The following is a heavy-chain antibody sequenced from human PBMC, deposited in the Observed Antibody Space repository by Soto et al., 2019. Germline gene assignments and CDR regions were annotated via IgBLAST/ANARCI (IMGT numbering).Heavy chain of an antibody. J-gene: IGHJ2*01. V-gene: IGHV3-30*03. D-gene: IGHD2-15*01. CDR2: ISYDGSNK. Sequence: KGLEWVALISYDGSNKYYEDSVKGRFTISRDNSKNTLYLQMNSLRGEDTAVYFFFQAEDGIRDLGTVSAFLLNRSSDL. CDR3: FQAEDGIRDLGTVSAFLLNRSSDL.